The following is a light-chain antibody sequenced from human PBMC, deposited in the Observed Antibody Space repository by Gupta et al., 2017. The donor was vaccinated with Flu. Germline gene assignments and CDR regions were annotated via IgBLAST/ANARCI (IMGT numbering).Light chain of an antibody. CDR2: KAS. Sequence: IQLTQSPSTLSASVGDRVTITSRASQSMSNWLAWYQQKPGKAPQLLIYKASNLGSGGPSRFSGSGSEIKFTLTISGLQPDDFATYDCKQYNSTFGQGTKLEIK. CDR1: QSMSNW. CDR3: KQYNST. V-gene: IGKV1-5*03. J-gene: IGKJ2*01.